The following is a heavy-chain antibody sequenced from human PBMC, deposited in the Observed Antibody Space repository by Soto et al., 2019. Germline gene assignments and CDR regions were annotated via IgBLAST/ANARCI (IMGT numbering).Heavy chain of an antibody. CDR2: INHSGST. Sequence: SETLSLTCAVYGGSFSGYYWSWIRQPPGKGLEWIGEINHSGSTNYNPSLKSRVTISVDTSKNQFSLKLSSVTAADTAVYYCARGMNTGPWGFDPWGQGTLVTVSS. V-gene: IGHV4-34*01. D-gene: IGHD4-17*01. CDR1: GGSFSGYY. J-gene: IGHJ5*02. CDR3: ARGMNTGPWGFDP.